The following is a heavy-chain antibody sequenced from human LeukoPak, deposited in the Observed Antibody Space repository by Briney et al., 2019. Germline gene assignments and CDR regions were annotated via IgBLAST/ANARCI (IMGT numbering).Heavy chain of an antibody. J-gene: IGHJ4*02. CDR3: AREGKIEAANRPGGRIEY. V-gene: IGHV1-2*02. Sequence: ASVKVSCKASGYIFTDYYMHWVRQAPGQGLEWMGWINPITGGANYAQKFQGRVTMTRDTSISTAYMELRRLRSDDTAVYYCAREGKIEAANRPGGRIEYWGQGTLVAVSS. D-gene: IGHD6-13*01. CDR1: GYIFTDYY. CDR2: INPITGGA.